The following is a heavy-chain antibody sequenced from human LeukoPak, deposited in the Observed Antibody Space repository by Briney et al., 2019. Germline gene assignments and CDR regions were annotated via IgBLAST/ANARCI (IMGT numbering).Heavy chain of an antibody. J-gene: IGHJ3*02. CDR1: GFTITTNY. D-gene: IGHD3-10*01. Sequence: PRGSLRLSCAASGFTITTNYMTWVRQAPGKGLEWVSVIYSGGTTYYADSVKGRFTISRDNSMNTLYLQMNSLRDGDTAVYYCARATSYGSGSYVPFYAFDIWGQGTIVTVSS. V-gene: IGHV3-53*01. CDR3: ARATSYGSGSYVPFYAFDI. CDR2: IYSGGTT.